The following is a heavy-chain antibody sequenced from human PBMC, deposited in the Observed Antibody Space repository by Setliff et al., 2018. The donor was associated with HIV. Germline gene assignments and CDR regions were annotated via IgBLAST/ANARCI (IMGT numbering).Heavy chain of an antibody. Sequence: SETLSLTCAVYGGSFTSYYWTWIRQAPGKDLEWIGEINHNGGTNYNPSLKSRVTISVDRSKNQFYLKLSSVTAADTAVYYCARILLYAISASFVNAFDSCDTTIDEDAGGQGTLVTVSS. J-gene: IGHJ5*02. D-gene: IGHD3-22*01. CDR2: INHNGGT. V-gene: IGHV4-34*10. CDR3: ARILLYAISASFVNAFDSCDTTIDEDA. CDR1: GGSFTSYY.